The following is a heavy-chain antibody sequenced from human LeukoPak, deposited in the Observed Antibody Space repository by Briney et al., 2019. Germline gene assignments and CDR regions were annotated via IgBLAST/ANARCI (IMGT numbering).Heavy chain of an antibody. CDR3: AKGWSQFDY. V-gene: IGHV3-23*01. D-gene: IGHD2-8*01. CDR2: IGGGGATT. J-gene: IGHJ4*02. CDR1: GFTFSSYG. Sequence: GGSLRLSCEASGFTFSSYGMSWVRQAPGKGLEWVSVIGGGGATTYYADSVKGRFTISRDNSKNTLDLQMNSLRAEDTAVHYCAKGWSQFDYWGQGTPVTVSS.